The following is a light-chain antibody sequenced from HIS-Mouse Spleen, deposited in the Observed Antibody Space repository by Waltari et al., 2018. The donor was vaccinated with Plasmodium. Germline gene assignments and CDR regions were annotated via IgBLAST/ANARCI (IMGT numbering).Light chain of an antibody. J-gene: IGKJ4*01. V-gene: IGKV1-8*01. CDR2: AAS. CDR3: QQYYSYPFT. CDR1: QGISSY. Sequence: AIRMTQSPSSFSASTGDIVTITCRASQGISSYLAWYQQKPGKAPTLLIYAASTLQSGVPSRFSGSGSGTDFTLTISCLQSEDFATYYCQQYYSYPFTFGGGTKVEIK.